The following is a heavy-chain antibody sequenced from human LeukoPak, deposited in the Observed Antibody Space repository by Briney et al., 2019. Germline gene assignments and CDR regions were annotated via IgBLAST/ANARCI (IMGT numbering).Heavy chain of an antibody. V-gene: IGHV4-34*01. CDR3: ARAHDFWSGYYYYYYGMDV. Sequence: SETLSLTCAVYGGSFSGYYWSWIRQPPGKGLEWIGEINHSGSTNYNPSLKSRVTISVDTSKNQFPLKLSSVTAADTAVYYCARAHDFWSGYYYYYYGMDVWGQRTTVTVSS. D-gene: IGHD3-3*01. J-gene: IGHJ6*02. CDR2: INHSGST. CDR1: GGSFSGYY.